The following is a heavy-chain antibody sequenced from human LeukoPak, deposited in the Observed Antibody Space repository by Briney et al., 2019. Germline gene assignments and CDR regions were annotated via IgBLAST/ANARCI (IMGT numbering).Heavy chain of an antibody. CDR1: GYSISSGYY. V-gene: IGHV4-38-2*02. J-gene: IGHJ6*03. CDR3: ARAIYYYYMDV. CDR2: IYHSGNT. Sequence: SETLSLTCTVSGYSISSGYYWGWIRQPPGKGLEWIANIYHSGNTYYNPSLKSRVTISVDTSRNQFSLKLSSVTAADTAVYYCARAIYYYYMDVWGKGTTVTISS.